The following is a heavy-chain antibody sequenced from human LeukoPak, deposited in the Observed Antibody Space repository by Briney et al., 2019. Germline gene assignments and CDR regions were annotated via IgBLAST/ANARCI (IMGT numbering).Heavy chain of an antibody. J-gene: IGHJ4*02. D-gene: IGHD3-22*01. CDR3: AKTPISSGYTYYFDY. V-gene: IGHV3-9*01. CDR1: GFTFDDYG. CDR2: ISRNSGSI. Sequence: GGSLRLSCAASGFTFDDYGMSWVRQAPGKGLEWVSGISRNSGSISYADSVKGRFTISRDNAKNSLYLQMNSLRAEDTALYYCAKTPISSGYTYYFDYWGQGTLVTASS.